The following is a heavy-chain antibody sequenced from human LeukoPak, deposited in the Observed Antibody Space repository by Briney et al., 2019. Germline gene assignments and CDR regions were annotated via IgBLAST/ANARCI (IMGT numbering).Heavy chain of an antibody. J-gene: IGHJ6*03. V-gene: IGHV1-69*05. CDR2: IIPILGTA. Sequence: SVKVSCKASGGTFSSYAISWVRQAPGQGLEWMGGIIPILGTANYAQKFQGRVTITTDESTSTAYMELSSLRSEDTAVYYCARGGASTVLNYYMDVWGKGTTVTVSS. D-gene: IGHD4-17*01. CDR1: GGTFSSYA. CDR3: ARGGASTVLNYYMDV.